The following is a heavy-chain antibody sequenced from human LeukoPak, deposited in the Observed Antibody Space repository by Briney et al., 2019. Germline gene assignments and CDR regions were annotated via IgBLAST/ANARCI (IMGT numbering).Heavy chain of an antibody. V-gene: IGHV4-59*01. CDR3: ARDWYDSSGYYVDY. D-gene: IGHD3-22*01. J-gene: IGHJ4*02. CDR1: GGSISRYY. Sequence: PSETLSLTCTVSGGSISRYYWSWLRQPPGKGLEWLGYIYYSGSTNYNPSLKSRVTISVDTSKNQFSLKLSSVTAADTAVYYCARDWYDSSGYYVDYWGQGTLVTVSS. CDR2: IYYSGST.